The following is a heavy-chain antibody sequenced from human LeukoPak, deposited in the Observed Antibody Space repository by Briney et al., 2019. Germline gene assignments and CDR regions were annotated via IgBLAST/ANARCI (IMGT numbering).Heavy chain of an antibody. D-gene: IGHD6-13*01. CDR1: GFTFSNFA. CDR3: ARGSSSWYYFDY. Sequence: GRSLRLSCAASGFTFSNFAMHWVRQAPGRGLEWVAVIWYEGSDKHYADSVKGRFTISRDNSKNTLYLQLNSLRAEDTAVYYCARGSSSWYYFDYWGQGTLVTVSS. J-gene: IGHJ4*02. CDR2: IWYEGSDK. V-gene: IGHV3-33*08.